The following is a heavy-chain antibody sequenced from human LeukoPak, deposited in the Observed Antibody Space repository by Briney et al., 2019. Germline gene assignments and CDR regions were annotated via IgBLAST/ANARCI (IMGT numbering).Heavy chain of an antibody. CDR3: AKDPGERQLGPFDY. D-gene: IGHD6-13*01. J-gene: IGHJ4*02. CDR2: ISWNSGSI. CDR1: GFTFDDYA. V-gene: IGHV3-9*01. Sequence: PGGSLRLSCAASGFTFDDYATHWVRQAPGKGLEWVSGISWNSGSIGYADSVKGRFTISRDNAKNSLYLQMNSLRAEDTALYYCAKDPGERQLGPFDYWGQGTLVTVSS.